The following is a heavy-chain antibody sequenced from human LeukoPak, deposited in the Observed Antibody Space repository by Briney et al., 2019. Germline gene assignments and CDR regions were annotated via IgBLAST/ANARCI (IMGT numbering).Heavy chain of an antibody. CDR1: GYTFTAYY. Sequence: VASAKVSCKASGYTFTAYYMHWVRQAPGQGLEWMGWINPNSGGTNYAQKFLGRITMTRDTSITTAYMELSRLRSDDTAVYYCASATTYCGADCYPLDAFDVWGQGTMVTVSS. CDR2: INPNSGGT. V-gene: IGHV1-2*02. CDR3: ASATTYCGADCYPLDAFDV. J-gene: IGHJ3*01. D-gene: IGHD2-21*02.